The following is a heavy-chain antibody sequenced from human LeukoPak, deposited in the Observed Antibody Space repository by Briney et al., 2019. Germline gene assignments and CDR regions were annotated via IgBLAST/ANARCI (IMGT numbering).Heavy chain of an antibody. CDR1: GFIFSNYG. CDR2: IRSDGSDR. CDR3: AKHDSSSDF. Sequence: SGGSLRLSCAASGFIFSNYGMHWVRQPPGKGLEWVAFIRSDGSDRYYAASVKGRFTISRDNSKNTPWLQMNSLRAEDTAVYYCAKHDSSSDFWGQGTLVTVSS. V-gene: IGHV3-30*02. D-gene: IGHD3-22*01. J-gene: IGHJ4*02.